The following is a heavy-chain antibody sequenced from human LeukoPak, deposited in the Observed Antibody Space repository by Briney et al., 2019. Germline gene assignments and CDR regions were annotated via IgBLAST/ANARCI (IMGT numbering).Heavy chain of an antibody. CDR2: INPNSGGT. J-gene: IGHJ4*02. V-gene: IGHV1-2*02. CDR1: GYTFTGYY. Sequence: ASVKVSCKASGYTFTGYYMHWVRQAPGQGLEWMGWINPNSGGTNYAQKFQGRVTMTRDTSISTAYMELSRLRSDDTAVYYCARGYYDSSGYYHPRPFYYFDYWGQGTLVTVSS. D-gene: IGHD3-22*01. CDR3: ARGYYDSSGYYHPRPFYYFDY.